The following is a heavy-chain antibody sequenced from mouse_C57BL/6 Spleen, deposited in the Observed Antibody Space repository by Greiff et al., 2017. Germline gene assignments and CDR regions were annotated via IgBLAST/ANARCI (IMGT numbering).Heavy chain of an antibody. D-gene: IGHD1-1*02. CDR3: ARFSLYGDFDY. V-gene: IGHV1-50*01. CDR2: IDPSDSYT. CDR1: GYTFTSYW. Sequence: VQLQQPGAELVKPGASVKLSCKASGYTFTSYWMQWVKQRPGQGLEWIGEIDPSDSYTNYNQKFKGKATLTVDTSSSTAYMQLSSLTSADSAVYYCARFSLYGDFDYWGQGTTLTVSS. J-gene: IGHJ2*01.